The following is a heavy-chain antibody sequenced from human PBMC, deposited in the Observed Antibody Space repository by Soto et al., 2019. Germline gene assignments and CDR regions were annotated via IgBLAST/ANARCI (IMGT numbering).Heavy chain of an antibody. Sequence: QVQLVQSGAEVKKPGSSVKVSCKASGGTFSSYAISWVRQAPGHGLEWMGGIIPIFGTANYAQKFQGRVTVTADESTSTAYMELSSLSSEDTAVYDCARHTHSGSYSYFDYWGQGTLVTVSS. J-gene: IGHJ4*02. D-gene: IGHD1-26*01. CDR3: ARHTHSGSYSYFDY. V-gene: IGHV1-69*01. CDR2: IIPIFGTA. CDR1: GGTFSSYA.